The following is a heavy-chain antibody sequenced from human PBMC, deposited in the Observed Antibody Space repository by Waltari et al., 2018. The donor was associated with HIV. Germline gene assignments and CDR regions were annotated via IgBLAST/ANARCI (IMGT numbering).Heavy chain of an antibody. Sequence: QVRLVESGGGVVQPGRSLRLSCAASGFTFNTYAMHWLRQAPGKGIEWVAVISYDGGHKYYADSVQGRFTISRDNSENTVYLHANSLRADDTALYYCSRDSYGAALDYWGQGTLVTVSS. J-gene: IGHJ4*02. D-gene: IGHD6-13*01. CDR3: SRDSYGAALDY. CDR2: ISYDGGHK. CDR1: GFTFNTYA. V-gene: IGHV3-30*01.